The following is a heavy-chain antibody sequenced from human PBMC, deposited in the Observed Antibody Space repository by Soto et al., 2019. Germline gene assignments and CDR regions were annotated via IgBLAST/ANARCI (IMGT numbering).Heavy chain of an antibody. V-gene: IGHV1-2*02. CDR3: GRGRSGEIVVFY. J-gene: IGHJ4*02. CDR1: GYTFTGHY. D-gene: IGHD5-12*01. Sequence: QVQLVQSGAEVKESGASVKVSCKTSGYTFTGHYIHWVRQAPGQSPEWVGEIGPESGDTRYAQKFQGKVTMTKDTSITTVYMELTNLSPDDTAVYYCGRGRSGEIVVFYWGQGTLVTVHS. CDR2: IGPESGDT.